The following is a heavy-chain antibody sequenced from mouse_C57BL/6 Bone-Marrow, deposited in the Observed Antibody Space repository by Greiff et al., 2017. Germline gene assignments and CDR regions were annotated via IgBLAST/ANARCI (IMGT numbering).Heavy chain of an antibody. Sequence: VQLKQSGAELVRPGASVKLSCTASGFNIKDDYMHWVKQRPEQGLEWIGWIDPENGDTEYASKFQGKATITADTSSNTAYLQLSSLTSEDTAVYYCTTGGLYAMDYWGQGTSVTVSS. CDR1: GFNIKDDY. CDR2: IDPENGDT. J-gene: IGHJ4*01. CDR3: TTGGLYAMDY. V-gene: IGHV14-4*01.